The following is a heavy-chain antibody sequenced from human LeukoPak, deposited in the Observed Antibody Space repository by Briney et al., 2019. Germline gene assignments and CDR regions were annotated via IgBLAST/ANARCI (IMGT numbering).Heavy chain of an antibody. D-gene: IGHD3-3*01. CDR1: GYTFTSYY. CDR3: ARDGPTYDFWIGRGYYYYMDV. V-gene: IGHV1-46*01. Sequence: AASVKVSCKASGYTFTSYYMHWVRQAPGQGLEWMGIINPSGGSTSYAQKFQGRVTMTRDTSTSTVYMELSSLRSEDTAVYYCARDGPTYDFWIGRGYYYYMDVWGKGTTVTVSS. J-gene: IGHJ6*03. CDR2: INPSGGST.